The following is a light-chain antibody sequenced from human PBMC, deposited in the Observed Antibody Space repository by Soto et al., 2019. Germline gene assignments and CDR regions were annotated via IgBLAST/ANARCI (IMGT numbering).Light chain of an antibody. CDR3: QQRSNWPA. V-gene: IGKV3-11*01. Sequence: EIVLTQSPATLSLSPGERATLSCRASQSVSSYLAWYQQKPGQTPRLLIYDASNRATGIPARFSGSGSGTDFPLTISSLEPEDFAVYYCQQRSNWPAFGGGPKVEIK. CDR1: QSVSSY. CDR2: DAS. J-gene: IGKJ4*01.